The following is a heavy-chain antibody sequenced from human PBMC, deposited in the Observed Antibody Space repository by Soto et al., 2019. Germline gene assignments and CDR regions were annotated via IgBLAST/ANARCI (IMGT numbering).Heavy chain of an antibody. Sequence: SVKVSCKASGGTFSSYAISWVRQAPGQGLEWMGGIIPIFGTANYAQKFQGRVTITADESTSTAYMELSSLRSEDTAVYYCAATQATHYDILTGLFDYWGQGTLVTVSS. D-gene: IGHD3-9*01. CDR2: IIPIFGTA. CDR3: AATQATHYDILTGLFDY. CDR1: GGTFSSYA. J-gene: IGHJ4*02. V-gene: IGHV1-69*13.